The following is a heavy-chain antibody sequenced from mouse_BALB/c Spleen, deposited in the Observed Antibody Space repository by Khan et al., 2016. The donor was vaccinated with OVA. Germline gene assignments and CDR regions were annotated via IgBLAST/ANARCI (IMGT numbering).Heavy chain of an antibody. V-gene: IGHV2-3*01. CDR3: ALDYYGRAWFAY. CDR2: IWGDGST. D-gene: IGHD1-1*01. Sequence: QVHVKQSGPGLVAPSQSLSITCTVSGFSLTSYGVGWVRQPPGKGLEWLGVIWGDGSTNYHSAPLSRLSISKDNSKSQVFLKLNSLQTEDTATYYCALDYYGRAWFAYWGQGTLVTVSA. CDR1: GFSLTSYG. J-gene: IGHJ3*01.